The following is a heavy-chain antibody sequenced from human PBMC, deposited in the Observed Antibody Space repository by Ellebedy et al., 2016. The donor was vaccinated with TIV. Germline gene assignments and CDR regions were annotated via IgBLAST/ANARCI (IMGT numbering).Heavy chain of an antibody. Sequence: MPSETLSLTCTVPSGSITGSYWSWIRQPPGKGLAWIGFIYYSGTTNYNPSLKSRVAISVDTSKNQFSLKLSSVTDADTAVYYCARGGASSKYIDYWGQGTLVTVSS. CDR2: IYYSGTT. V-gene: IGHV4-59*01. J-gene: IGHJ4*02. CDR1: SGSITGSY. CDR3: ARGGASSKYIDY.